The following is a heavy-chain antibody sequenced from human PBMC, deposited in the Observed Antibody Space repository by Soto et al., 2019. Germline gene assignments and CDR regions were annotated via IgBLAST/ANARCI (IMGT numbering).Heavy chain of an antibody. V-gene: IGHV1-69*04. CDR1: GGTFSSYT. CDR3: ARDRPPEVVAASAPDQYNWFDP. D-gene: IGHD2-15*01. J-gene: IGHJ5*02. Sequence: ASVKVSCKASGGTFSSYTISWVRQAPGQGLEWMGRIIPILGIANYAQKFQGRVTITADKSTSTAYMELSSLRSEDTAVYYCARDRPPEVVAASAPDQYNWFDPWGQGTLVTVSS. CDR2: IIPILGIA.